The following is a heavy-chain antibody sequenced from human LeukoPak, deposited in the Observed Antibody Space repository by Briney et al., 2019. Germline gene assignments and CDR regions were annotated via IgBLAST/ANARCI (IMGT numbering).Heavy chain of an antibody. CDR3: ARTYYYDSSGPRLGAFDI. CDR1: GGSFSGYY. Sequence: PSETLSLTCAVYGGSFSGYYWSWIRQPPGKGLEWIGEINHSGSTNYDPSLKSRVTISVDTSKNQFSLKLSSVTGADTAVYYCARTYYYDSSGPRLGAFDIWGQGTMVTVSS. J-gene: IGHJ3*02. V-gene: IGHV4-34*01. D-gene: IGHD3-22*01. CDR2: INHSGST.